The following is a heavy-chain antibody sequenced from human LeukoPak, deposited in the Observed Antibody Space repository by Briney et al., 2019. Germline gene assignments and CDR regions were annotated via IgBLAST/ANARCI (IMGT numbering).Heavy chain of an antibody. V-gene: IGHV1-69*05. D-gene: IGHD4-23*01. J-gene: IGHJ4*02. CDR2: IIPIFGTA. Sequence: ASVKVSCKASGGTFSSYAISWVRQAPGQGLEWMGGIIPIFGTANYAQKFQGRVTITTDESTSTAYMELRSLRSDDTAVYYCARELDYGGNSDYWGQGTLVTVSS. CDR3: ARELDYGGNSDY. CDR1: GGTFSSYA.